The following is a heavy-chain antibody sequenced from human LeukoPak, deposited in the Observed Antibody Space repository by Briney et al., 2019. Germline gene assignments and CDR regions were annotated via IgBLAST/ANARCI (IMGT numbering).Heavy chain of an antibody. CDR3: ATTASRGPQSAEYFQY. V-gene: IGHV3-33*01. CDR1: GFTFSNYG. Sequence: GGSLRLSCAASGFTFSNYGMHWVRQAPGKGLEWVAVIWYDGSNKYCSDSVKGRFTISRDNSKNTLYLQMNSLRAEDTAVYYCATTASRGPQSAEYFQYWGQGTLVTVSS. CDR2: IWYDGSNK. J-gene: IGHJ1*01.